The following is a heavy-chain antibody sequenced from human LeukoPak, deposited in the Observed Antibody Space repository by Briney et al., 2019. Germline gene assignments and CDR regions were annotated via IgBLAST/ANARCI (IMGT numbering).Heavy chain of an antibody. Sequence: ASVKVSCKASGGTFSSYTISWVRQAPGQGLGWMGRIIPILGIANYAQKFQGRVTITADKSTSTAYMELSSLRSEDTAVYYCARGQSTTGTSFDYWGQGTLVTVSS. CDR3: ARGQSTTGTSFDY. CDR2: IIPILGIA. J-gene: IGHJ4*02. V-gene: IGHV1-69*02. D-gene: IGHD1-1*01. CDR1: GGTFSSYT.